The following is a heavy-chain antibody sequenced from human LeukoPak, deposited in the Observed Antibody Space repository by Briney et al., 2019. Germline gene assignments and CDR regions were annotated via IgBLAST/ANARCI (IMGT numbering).Heavy chain of an antibody. D-gene: IGHD2-15*01. Sequence: PGGSLRLSCAASGFTVSSNYMSWVRQAPGKGLEWVSVIYSGGSTYYADSVKGRFTISRDNSKNTLYLQMNSLRAEDTAVYYCARVSVVVAATPWRQNYYFDYWGQGTLVTVSS. CDR3: ARVSVVVAATPWRQNYYFDY. CDR1: GFTVSSNY. CDR2: IYSGGST. J-gene: IGHJ4*02. V-gene: IGHV3-53*01.